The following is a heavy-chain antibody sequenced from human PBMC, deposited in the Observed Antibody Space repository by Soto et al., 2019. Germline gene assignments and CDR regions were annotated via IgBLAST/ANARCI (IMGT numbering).Heavy chain of an antibody. V-gene: IGHV1-18*01. Sequence: ASVKVSCKASGYTFTSYGISWVRQAPGQGLEWMGWISAYNGNTNYAQKLQGRVTMTTDTSTSTAYMELRSLRSDDTAGYYCARRPLHYDFWSGYSTYFDYLGQGTLVTVSS. J-gene: IGHJ4*02. D-gene: IGHD3-3*01. CDR3: ARRPLHYDFWSGYSTYFDY. CDR2: ISAYNGNT. CDR1: GYTFTSYG.